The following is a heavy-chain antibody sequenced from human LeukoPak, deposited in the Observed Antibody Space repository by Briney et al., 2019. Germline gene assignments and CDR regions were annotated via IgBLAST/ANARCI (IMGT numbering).Heavy chain of an antibody. D-gene: IGHD4-17*01. CDR1: GFTFSNYA. CDR2: ISYDGTNK. Sequence: AGSLRLSCAASGFTFSNYAMHWVRQAPGKGLEWVAVISYDGTNKYYADSVRGRFTISRDNSKNRLYLQMNTLRAEDTAVHYCAMAATWDTVTAGSIYYYGMDVWGQGTTVTVSS. J-gene: IGHJ6*02. CDR3: AMAATWDTVTAGSIYYYGMDV. V-gene: IGHV3-30-3*01.